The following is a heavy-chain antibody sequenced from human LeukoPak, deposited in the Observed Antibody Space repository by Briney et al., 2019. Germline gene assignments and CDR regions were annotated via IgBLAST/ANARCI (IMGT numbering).Heavy chain of an antibody. CDR3: TRGGAISPYYNGMDV. Sequence: PGGSLRLSCAASGFTFSVHFIDWVRQAPGKGLEWVGRSRNKASSYTTEYAASVKGRFSISRDGSTDLLYLQMNSLKVEDTAVYYCTRGGAISPYYNGMDVWGLGTTVTVSS. D-gene: IGHD2-21*01. V-gene: IGHV3-72*01. J-gene: IGHJ6*02. CDR1: GFTFSVHF. CDR2: SRNKASSYTT.